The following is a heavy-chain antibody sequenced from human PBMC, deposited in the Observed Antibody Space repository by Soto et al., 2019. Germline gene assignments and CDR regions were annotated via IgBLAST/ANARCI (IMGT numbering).Heavy chain of an antibody. V-gene: IGHV2-5*02. CDR2: IFWDDDK. Sequence: QITLKESGPTLVKPTQTLTLTCTFSGFSLTTSGVGVGWIRQPPGKALEWLAVIFWDDDKRYSPILESRLTITKDTSKNQVVLTLTNLDPVDTATYYCARKSGVQPIRAGWFDHWGQGTLVTVSS. J-gene: IGHJ5*02. CDR1: GFSLTTSGVG. CDR3: ARKSGVQPIRAGWFDH. D-gene: IGHD3-10*01.